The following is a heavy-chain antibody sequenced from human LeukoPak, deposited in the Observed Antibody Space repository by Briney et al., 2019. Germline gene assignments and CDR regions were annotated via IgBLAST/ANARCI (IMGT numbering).Heavy chain of an antibody. V-gene: IGHV3-30-3*01. CDR3: AGFRDLYSSSSRGENWFDP. J-gene: IGHJ5*02. CDR2: ISYDGSNK. CDR1: GFTFSSYA. D-gene: IGHD6-13*01. Sequence: PGGSLRLSCAASGFTFSSYAMHWVRQAPGKGLEWVAVISYDGSNKYYADSVKGRFTISRDNSKNTLYLQMNSLRAEDTAVYYCAGFRDLYSSSSRGENWFDPWGQGTLVTVSS.